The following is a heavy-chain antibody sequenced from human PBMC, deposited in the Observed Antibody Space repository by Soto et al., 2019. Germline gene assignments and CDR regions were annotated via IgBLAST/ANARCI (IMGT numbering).Heavy chain of an antibody. CDR2: IIPIFGTA. V-gene: IGHV1-69*13. Sequence: SVKVSCKASGGPFSSYAISWVRQAPGQGLEWMGGIIPIFGTANYAQKFQGRVTITADESTSTAYMELSSLRSEDTAVYYCARIHVDTAMAVDYWGQGTLVTVSS. CDR3: ARIHVDTAMAVDY. J-gene: IGHJ4*02. CDR1: GGPFSSYA. D-gene: IGHD5-18*01.